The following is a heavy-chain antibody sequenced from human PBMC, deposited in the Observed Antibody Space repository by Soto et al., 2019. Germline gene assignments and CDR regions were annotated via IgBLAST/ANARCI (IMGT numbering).Heavy chain of an antibody. J-gene: IGHJ4*02. Sequence: PGGSLRLSCAASGFTFSSYGMHWVRQAPGKGLEWVAVISYDGSNKYYADSVKGRFTISRDNSKNTLYLQMNSLRAEDTAVYYCAKPGNYYYDSSGLDYWGQGTLVTVSS. CDR2: ISYDGSNK. V-gene: IGHV3-30*18. CDR1: GFTFSSYG. CDR3: AKPGNYYYDSSGLDY. D-gene: IGHD3-22*01.